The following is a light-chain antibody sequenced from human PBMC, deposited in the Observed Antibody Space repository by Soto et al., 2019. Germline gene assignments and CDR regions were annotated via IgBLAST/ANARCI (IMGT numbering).Light chain of an antibody. CDR1: QSVSSSY. CDR3: QQYGRSPM. CDR2: GAS. Sequence: EIVLTQSPGTLSLSPGERATLSCRASQSVSSSYLAWYKQKPGQAPRLPIYGASNRATGIPDRFSGSGPGTGFTLTIIRLEPEDCAVYYCQQYGRSPMFGQGTKVEI. J-gene: IGKJ1*01. V-gene: IGKV3-20*01.